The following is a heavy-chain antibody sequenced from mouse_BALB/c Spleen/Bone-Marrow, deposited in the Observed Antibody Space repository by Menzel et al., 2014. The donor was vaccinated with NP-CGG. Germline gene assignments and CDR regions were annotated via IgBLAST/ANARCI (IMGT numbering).Heavy chain of an antibody. V-gene: IGHV1-18*01. J-gene: IGHJ4*01. CDR3: AIYYYGSSYAMDY. Sequence: VHVKQSEPELVKPGASVKIPCKASGYTFTDYNMDWVKQSHGKSLEWIGDINPNNGGTIYNQKFKGKATLTVDKSSSTAYMELRSLTSEDTAVYYCAIYYYGSSYAMDYWGQGTSVTVSS. CDR2: INPNNGGT. D-gene: IGHD1-1*01. CDR1: GYTFTDYN.